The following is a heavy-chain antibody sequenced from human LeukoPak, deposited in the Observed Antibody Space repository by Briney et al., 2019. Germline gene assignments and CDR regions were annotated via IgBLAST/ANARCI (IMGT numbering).Heavy chain of an antibody. D-gene: IGHD6-19*01. V-gene: IGHV4-61*05. J-gene: IGHJ2*01. Sequence: PSETLSLTCTVSGGSISSSSYYWGWIRQPPGKGLEWIGYIYYSGSTNYNPSLKSRVTISVDTSKNQFSLKLSSVTAADTAVYYCARMSGVGFSSPSGDVWGRGTLVTVSS. CDR1: GGSISSSSYY. CDR2: IYYSGST. CDR3: ARMSGVGFSSPSGDV.